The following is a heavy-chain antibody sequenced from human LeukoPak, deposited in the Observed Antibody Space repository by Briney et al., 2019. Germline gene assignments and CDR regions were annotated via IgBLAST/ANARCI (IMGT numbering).Heavy chain of an antibody. CDR3: ARAGGIRGSALDLDY. D-gene: IGHD3-10*01. V-gene: IGHV4-59*13. CDR1: GDSISSYS. J-gene: IGHJ4*02. CDR2: ILHSGTT. Sequence: SETLSLTCTISGDSISSYSWSWIRQPPGKGLEWIGYILHSGTTNYNPSLKSRVTISLDTSKNQFSLKLNSVTAADTAVYYCARAGGIRGSALDLDYWGQGTLVTVSS.